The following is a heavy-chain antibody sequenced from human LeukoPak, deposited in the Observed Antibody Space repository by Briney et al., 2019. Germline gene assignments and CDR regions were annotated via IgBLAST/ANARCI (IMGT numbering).Heavy chain of an antibody. CDR2: IRYDGSNK. J-gene: IGHJ6*03. Sequence: QTGGSLRLSCAASGFTFSSYGMHWVRQAPGKGLEWVAFIRYDGSNKYYADSVKGRFTISRDNSKNTLYLQMNSLRAEDTAVYYCAKGGVVPAAMRHYYYYYMDVWGKGTTVTISS. CDR1: GFTFSSYG. D-gene: IGHD2-2*01. CDR3: AKGGVVPAAMRHYYYYYMDV. V-gene: IGHV3-30*02.